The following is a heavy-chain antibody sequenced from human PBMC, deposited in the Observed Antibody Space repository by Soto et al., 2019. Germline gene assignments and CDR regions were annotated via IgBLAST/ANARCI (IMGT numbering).Heavy chain of an antibody. V-gene: IGHV1-69*01. CDR3: ARAAMVPNYYYCYGMDV. D-gene: IGHD5-18*01. CDR1: GGTFSSYA. CDR2: IIPIFGTA. Sequence: QVQLVQSGAEVKKPGSSVKVSCKASGGTFSSYAISWVRQAPRQGLEWMGGIIPIFGTANYAQKFPGRVTITADESTSTAYMELSSLIAEDTAVYYCARAAMVPNYYYCYGMDVWGQGTTVTVSS. J-gene: IGHJ6*02.